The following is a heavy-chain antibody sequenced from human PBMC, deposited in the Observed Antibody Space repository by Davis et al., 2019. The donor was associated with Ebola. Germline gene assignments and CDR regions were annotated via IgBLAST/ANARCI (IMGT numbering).Heavy chain of an antibody. Sequence: GGSLRLSCAASGFTVNTNFMSWVRRAPGKGLEWLAILYSAGSTFYADSVKGRFTISRDNSKNTLYLQMNGLRVEDTAIYYCAKDTSNIWFDIWGQGTNVTVSS. J-gene: IGHJ3*02. CDR1: GFTVNTNF. D-gene: IGHD1-26*01. CDR2: LYSAGST. V-gene: IGHV3-53*01. CDR3: AKDTSNIWFDI.